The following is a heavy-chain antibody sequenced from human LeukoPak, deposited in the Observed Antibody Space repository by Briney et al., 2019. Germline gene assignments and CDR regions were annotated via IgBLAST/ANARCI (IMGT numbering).Heavy chain of an antibody. CDR1: GFTFTSYK. CDR3: ARCRAYDTRDLDY. CDR2: IGSRSSDI. D-gene: IGHD3-22*01. V-gene: IGHV3-21*01. Sequence: PGESLRLSCAASGFTFTSYKMFWVRQAPGKGLEWLSSIGSRSSDIYYADSVKGRFTISRDNAQNSLYLQMNSLRAEDTAVYYCARCRAYDTRDLDYWGQGTLVAVSS. J-gene: IGHJ4*02.